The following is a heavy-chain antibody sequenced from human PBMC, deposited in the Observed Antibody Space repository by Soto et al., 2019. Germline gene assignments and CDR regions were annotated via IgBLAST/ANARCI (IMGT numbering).Heavy chain of an antibody. CDR3: TRDLNGGNPFDH. D-gene: IGHD2-8*01. CDR1: GYTLTNYA. V-gene: IGHV1-3*01. CDR2: IDPGSGKA. J-gene: IGHJ4*02. Sequence: QVQLVQFGAEVKKPGASVRVSCKPSGYTLTNYAIHWVRQAAGQSLEWLAWIDPGSGKATYSQKVQGRLIVTRDSSASTFYMDLSSLTSEDTAVYFCTRDLNGGNPFDHWGQGVLVTVSS.